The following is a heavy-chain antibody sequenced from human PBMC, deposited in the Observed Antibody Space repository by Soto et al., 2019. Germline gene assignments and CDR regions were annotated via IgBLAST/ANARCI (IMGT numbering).Heavy chain of an antibody. CDR2: TYYTGST. J-gene: IGHJ6*03. Sequence: PSETLSLTCTVSGGSISSYYWSWIRQPPGKGLEWIAYTYYTGSTNYNPSLKSRVTISVDTSKNQFSLRLSSVTAADTAVYYCARVRQLVGYFYYYMEVWGKGTTVTVSS. CDR1: GGSISSYY. CDR3: ARVRQLVGYFYYYMEV. D-gene: IGHD6-6*01. V-gene: IGHV4-59*08.